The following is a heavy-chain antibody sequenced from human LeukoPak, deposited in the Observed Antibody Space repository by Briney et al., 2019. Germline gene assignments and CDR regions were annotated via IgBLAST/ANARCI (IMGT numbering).Heavy chain of an antibody. D-gene: IGHD2-21*02. J-gene: IGHJ3*02. Sequence: SETLFLTCSVYGGSFSDYFWSWIRQSPGKGLEWIGEIDDGGNTNYNPSLMSRVIVSMEKSKKQFSLVMRSVAAADTAVYYCARFSRITWGDWGDAFDIWGQGTTGIVSS. CDR3: ARFSRITWGDWGDAFDI. V-gene: IGHV4-34*01. CDR2: IDDGGNT. CDR1: GGSFSDYF.